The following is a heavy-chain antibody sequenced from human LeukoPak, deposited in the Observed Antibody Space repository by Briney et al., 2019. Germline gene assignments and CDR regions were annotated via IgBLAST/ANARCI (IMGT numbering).Heavy chain of an antibody. CDR3: ARHRRGVIEY. D-gene: IGHD3-10*01. J-gene: IGHJ4*02. CDR1: GFTFSSYE. V-gene: IGHV3-48*03. CDR2: IGGRGNII. Sequence: GGSLRLSCAASGFTFSSYEMNWVRQAPGKGLEWVSYIGGRGNIIYYADSVKGRFTISRDNAKNSLYLQMNSLRAEDTAVYYCARHRRGVIEYWGQGTLVTVSS.